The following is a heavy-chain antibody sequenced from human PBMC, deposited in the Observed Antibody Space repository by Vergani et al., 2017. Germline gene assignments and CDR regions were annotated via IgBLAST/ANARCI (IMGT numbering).Heavy chain of an antibody. CDR3: ASHSIVGAVDY. V-gene: IGHV4-30-2*01. CDR1: GGSISSGGYS. J-gene: IGHJ4*02. D-gene: IGHD1-26*01. CDR2: IYHSGST. Sequence: QLQLQESGSGLVEPSQTLSLTCAVSGGSISSGGYSWSWIRQPPGKGLEWNGYIYHSGSTYYNPSLKSRVTISVDRSKNQFSLKLSSVTAADTAVYYCASHSIVGAVDYWGQGTLVTVSS.